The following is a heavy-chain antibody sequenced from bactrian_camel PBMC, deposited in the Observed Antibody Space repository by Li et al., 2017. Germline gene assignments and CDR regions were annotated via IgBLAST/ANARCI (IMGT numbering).Heavy chain of an antibody. Sequence: HVQLVESGGGSVQDGGSLRLSCAARTGTFRSACMGWIRQVSGKEREGVASIDSDGETTYADSVKGRFTISQDNAKKTLYLQMNSLKPEDTAMYYCAARGPTYGCYSASAEADFRYWGQGTQVTVS. D-gene: IGHD3*01. CDR3: AARGPTYGCYSASAEADFRY. J-gene: IGHJ6*01. CDR1: TGTFRSAC. V-gene: IGHV3S68*01. CDR2: IDSDGET.